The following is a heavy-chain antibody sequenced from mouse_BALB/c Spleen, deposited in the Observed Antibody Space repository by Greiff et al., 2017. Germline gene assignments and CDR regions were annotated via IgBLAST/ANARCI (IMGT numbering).Heavy chain of an antibody. CDR3: ARDIRGKGAMDY. CDR1: GFTFTDYY. CDR2: IRNKANGYTT. J-gene: IGHJ4*01. D-gene: IGHD1-1*01. V-gene: IGHV7-3*02. Sequence: EVQVVESGGGLVQPGGSLRLSCATSGFTFTDYYMSWVRQPPGKALEWLGFIRNKANGYTTEYSASVKGRFTISRDNSQSILYLQMNTLRAEDSATYYCARDIRGKGAMDYWGQGTSVTVSS.